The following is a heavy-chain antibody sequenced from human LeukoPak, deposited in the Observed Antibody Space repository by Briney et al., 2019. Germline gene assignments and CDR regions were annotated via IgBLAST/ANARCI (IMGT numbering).Heavy chain of an antibody. V-gene: IGHV4-38-2*02. D-gene: IGHD1-20*01. J-gene: IGHJ4*02. CDR2: IYHSGST. CDR1: GYSISSGYY. CDR3: AREYNWNYSDY. Sequence: SETLSLTCTVSGYSISSGYYWGWIRQPPGKGLEWIGSIYHSGSTYYNPSLKSRVTISVDTSKNQFSLQLNSVTPEDTAVYYCAREYNWNYSDYWGQGTLVTVSS.